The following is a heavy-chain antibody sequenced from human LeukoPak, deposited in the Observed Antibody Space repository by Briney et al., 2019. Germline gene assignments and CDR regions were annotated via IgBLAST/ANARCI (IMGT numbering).Heavy chain of an antibody. J-gene: IGHJ4*02. CDR3: ARDMSDIVVVVAVDY. CDR1: GFTFSSYA. V-gene: IGHV3-23*01. CDR2: ISGSGGST. Sequence: GGSLRLSCAASGFTFSSYAMSWVRQAPGKGLEWVSAISGSGGSTYYADSVKGRFTISRDNSKNTLYLQMNSLRAEDTAVYYCARDMSDIVVVVAVDYWGQGTLVTVSS. D-gene: IGHD2-15*01.